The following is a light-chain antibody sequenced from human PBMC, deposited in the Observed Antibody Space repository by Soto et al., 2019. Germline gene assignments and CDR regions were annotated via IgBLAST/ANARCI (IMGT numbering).Light chain of an antibody. CDR3: QQYSSWPRT. CDR1: QSVSSN. J-gene: IGKJ1*01. CDR2: GAS. Sequence: EIVMTQSPVTLSVSPGERATLSCRASQSVSSNLAWYQQKPGQAPRLLIYGASTRATDAPPRFRGSGSGTEFSLTISSLQSEDFATYFCQQYSSWPRTFGQGSRVEIK. V-gene: IGKV3-15*01.